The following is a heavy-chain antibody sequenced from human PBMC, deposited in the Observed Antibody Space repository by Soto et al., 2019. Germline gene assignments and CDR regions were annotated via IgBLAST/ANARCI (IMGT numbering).Heavy chain of an antibody. D-gene: IGHD4-17*01. Sequence: QVQLVQSGAEVKKPGSSVKVSCKASGGTFSSYAISWVRRAPGQGLEWMGGIIPIFGTANYAQKFQGRVTITADESTSTAYMELSSLKSEDTAVYYCARAHGDDYGDYFWFDPWGQGTLVTVSS. CDR2: IIPIFGTA. CDR3: ARAHGDDYGDYFWFDP. CDR1: GGTFSSYA. V-gene: IGHV1-69*01. J-gene: IGHJ5*02.